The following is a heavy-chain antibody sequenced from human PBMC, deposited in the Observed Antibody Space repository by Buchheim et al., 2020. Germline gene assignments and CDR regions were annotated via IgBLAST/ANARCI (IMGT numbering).Heavy chain of an antibody. D-gene: IGHD3-3*01. CDR2: INHSGST. V-gene: IGHV4-34*01. CDR1: GGSFSGYY. CDR3: ARKLRFLEWSSYYYYYGMDV. J-gene: IGHJ6*02. Sequence: QVQLQQWGAGLLKPSETLSLTCAVYGGSFSGYYWSWIRQPPGKGLEWIGEINHSGSTSYNPSLKSRVTISVDTSKNQFSLKLSSVTAADTAVYYCARKLRFLEWSSYYYYYGMDVWGQGTT.